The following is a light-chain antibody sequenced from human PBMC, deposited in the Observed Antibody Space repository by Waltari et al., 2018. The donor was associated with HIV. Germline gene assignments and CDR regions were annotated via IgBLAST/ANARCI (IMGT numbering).Light chain of an antibody. CDR1: SLRRFF. CDR2: GAN. J-gene: IGLJ1*01. Sequence: SSELTPAPVVSVALGPTINITCPGYSLRRFFSNWFQQRPGQAPVLVVYGANRRPSGIPDRFSASNSGNTSSLIISDSQAVDEADYYCHSRDTNSDHYVFGGGTRVIV. V-gene: IGLV3-19*01. CDR3: HSRDTNSDHYV.